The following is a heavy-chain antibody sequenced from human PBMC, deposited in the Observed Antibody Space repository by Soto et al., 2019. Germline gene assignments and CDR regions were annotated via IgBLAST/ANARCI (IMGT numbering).Heavy chain of an antibody. D-gene: IGHD1-1*01. Sequence: QVQLVQSGAEVKKPGASVKVSCKASGYTFIAYYIHWVRQAPGQGLAWMGWVNPNRGGTSYAQKFQDRVTMTRDTSISTAYMELSRLSSDDTAVYYCAASDSITTTGDYWCQGTLVIVSS. CDR3: AASDSITTTGDY. J-gene: IGHJ4*02. V-gene: IGHV1-2*02. CDR1: GYTFIAYY. CDR2: VNPNRGGT.